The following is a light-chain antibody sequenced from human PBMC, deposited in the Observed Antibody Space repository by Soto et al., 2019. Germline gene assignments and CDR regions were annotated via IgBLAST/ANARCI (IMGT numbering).Light chain of an antibody. V-gene: IGLV2-8*01. CDR1: KNDIGVYDF. CDR3: KSYTGSNTYV. J-gene: IGLJ1*01. Sequence: QSALTQPPSASGAPGQSVTISCTGTKNDIGVYDFVSWYQHHPGKAPRLIIHAVVQRPSGVPDRFSGSKSGNTASLTVSGLQAADEADYFCKSYTGSNTYVFGSGTKVTVL. CDR2: AVV.